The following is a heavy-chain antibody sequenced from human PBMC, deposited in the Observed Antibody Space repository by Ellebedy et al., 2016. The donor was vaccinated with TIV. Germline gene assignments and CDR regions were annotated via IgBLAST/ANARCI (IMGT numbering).Heavy chain of an antibody. CDR3: ARGMADYYDSSGYYPYWYFDL. CDR1: GYTFTSYD. V-gene: IGHV1-8*01. Sequence: AASVKVSCKASGYTFTSYDINWVRQATGQGLEWMGWMNPNSGNTGYAQKFQGRVTMTRNTSISTAYMELSSLRSEDTAVYYCARGMADYYDSSGYYPYWYFDLWGRGTLVTVSS. J-gene: IGHJ2*01. CDR2: MNPNSGNT. D-gene: IGHD3-22*01.